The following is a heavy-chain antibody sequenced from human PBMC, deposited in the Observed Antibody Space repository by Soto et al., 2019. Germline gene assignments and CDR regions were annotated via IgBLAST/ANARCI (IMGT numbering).Heavy chain of an antibody. J-gene: IGHJ5*02. CDR1: GFTFSSSW. Sequence: EVQLVESGGGLVQPGGSLRLSCAASGFTFSSSWMHWVRQAPGKGLVWVSRITSDGSSTIYADSVKGRFTISRDNAKNTLYLQMNSLRVEDTAVYYCARPRYCSGGSCSNCFDPWGQGTLVTVSS. D-gene: IGHD2-15*01. CDR3: ARPRYCSGGSCSNCFDP. CDR2: ITSDGSST. V-gene: IGHV3-74*01.